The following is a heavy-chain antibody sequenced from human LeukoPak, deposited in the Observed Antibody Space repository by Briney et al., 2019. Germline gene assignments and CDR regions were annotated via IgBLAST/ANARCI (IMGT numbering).Heavy chain of an antibody. Sequence: GGSLRLSCAAPGFTFSSYAMHWVRQAPGKGLEWVAVISYDGSNKYYADSVKGRFTISRDNTKNSLYLQMNSLRAEDTAVYYCLGGTGWIFDYWAREPWSPSPQ. CDR2: ISYDGSNK. D-gene: IGHD6-19*01. CDR3: LGGTGWIFDY. CDR1: GFTFSSYA. V-gene: IGHV3-30*04. J-gene: IGHJ4*02.